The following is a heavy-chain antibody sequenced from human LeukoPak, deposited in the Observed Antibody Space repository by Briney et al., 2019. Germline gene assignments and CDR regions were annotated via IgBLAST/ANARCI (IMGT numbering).Heavy chain of an antibody. Sequence: GGSLRLSCAASGFTFSDYYISWIRQAPGKGLEWVSYISSSSDTIYYADSVRGRFTISRDNAKNSLFLQMNGLRAEDTAVYYCARFYYYVWGTYRAGDYYYAMDVWGQGTTVTVSS. CDR2: ISSSSDTI. J-gene: IGHJ6*02. D-gene: IGHD3-16*02. CDR3: ARFYYYVWGTYRAGDYYYAMDV. V-gene: IGHV3-11*01. CDR1: GFTFSDYY.